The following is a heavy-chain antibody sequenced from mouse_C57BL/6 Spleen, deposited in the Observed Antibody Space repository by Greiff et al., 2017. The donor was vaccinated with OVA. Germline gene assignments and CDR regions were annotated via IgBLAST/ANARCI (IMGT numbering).Heavy chain of an antibody. Sequence: DVHLVESGGGLVKPGGSLKLSCAASGFTFSDYGMHWVRQAPEKGLEWVAYISSGSSTIYYADTVKGRFTISRDNAKNTLFLQMTSLRSEDTAMYYCARNHYYGSSTWFAYWGQGTLVTVSA. CDR1: GFTFSDYG. J-gene: IGHJ3*01. CDR3: ARNHYYGSSTWFAY. CDR2: ISSGSSTI. V-gene: IGHV5-17*01. D-gene: IGHD1-1*01.